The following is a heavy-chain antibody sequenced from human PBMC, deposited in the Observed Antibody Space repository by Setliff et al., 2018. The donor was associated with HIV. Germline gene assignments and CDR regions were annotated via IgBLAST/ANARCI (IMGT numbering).Heavy chain of an antibody. J-gene: IGHJ6*03. Sequence: SETLSLTCGVSGGSISTSSYYWGWIRQSPGKGLEWIGYIYDSGITNYNPSLRSRVTISIDTPKNQYSLKLRSVTAADTAVYYCARDLVAAGFRQEYYYYMDVWGKGTTVTVSS. V-gene: IGHV4-61*01. CDR1: GGSISTSSYY. D-gene: IGHD6-13*01. CDR2: IYDSGIT. CDR3: ARDLVAAGFRQEYYYYMDV.